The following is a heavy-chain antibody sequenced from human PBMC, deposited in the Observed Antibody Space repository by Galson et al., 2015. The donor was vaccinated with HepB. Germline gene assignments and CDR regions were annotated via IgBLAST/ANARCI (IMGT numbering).Heavy chain of an antibody. D-gene: IGHD6-13*01. CDR1: GYTFTSYY. V-gene: IGHV1-46*03. Sequence: SVKVSCKASGYTFTSYYMHWVRQAPGQGLEWMGIINPSGGSTSYAQKFQGRVTMTRDTPTSTVYMELSSLRSEDTAVYYCARDYPGIYSSSWGSHFDYWGQGTLVTVSS. J-gene: IGHJ4*02. CDR2: INPSGGST. CDR3: ARDYPGIYSSSWGSHFDY.